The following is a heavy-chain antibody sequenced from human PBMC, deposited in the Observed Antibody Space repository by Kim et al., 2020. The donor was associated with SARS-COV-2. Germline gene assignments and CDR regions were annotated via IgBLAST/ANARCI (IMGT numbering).Heavy chain of an antibody. V-gene: IGHV1-46*01. J-gene: IGHJ4*02. D-gene: IGHD3-10*01. CDR3: AGYGSGSYSPFDY. Sequence: YAQKFQGRVTMTRDTSTSTVYMELSSLRSEDTAVYYCAGYGSGSYSPFDYWGQGTLVTVSS.